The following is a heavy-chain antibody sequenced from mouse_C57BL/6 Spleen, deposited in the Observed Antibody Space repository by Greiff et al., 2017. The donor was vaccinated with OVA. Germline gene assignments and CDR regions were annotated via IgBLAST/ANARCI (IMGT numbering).Heavy chain of an antibody. D-gene: IGHD1-1*01. Sequence: QVQLQQPGAELVKPGASVKLSCKASGYTFTTYPIEWMKQNHGKSLEWIGNFHPYNDDTKYNEKFKGKATLTVEKSSSTVYLELSRLTSDDSAVYYCARGYYGSRGDYWYFDVWGTGTTVTVSS. V-gene: IGHV1-47*01. J-gene: IGHJ1*03. CDR1: GYTFTTYP. CDR3: ARGYYGSRGDYWYFDV. CDR2: FHPYNDDT.